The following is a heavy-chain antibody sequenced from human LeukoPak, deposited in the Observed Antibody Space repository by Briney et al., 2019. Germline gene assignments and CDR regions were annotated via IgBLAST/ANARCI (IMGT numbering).Heavy chain of an antibody. J-gene: IGHJ4*02. CDR2: IYYSGST. D-gene: IGHD5-18*01. V-gene: IGHV4-59*01. CDR3: ARGGYGQGQYYFDY. Sequence: SETLSLTCTVSGGSISSYYWSWIRQPPGKGLEWIGYIYYSGSTNYNPSLKSRVTISVDTSKNQFSLKLSSVTAADTAVYYCARGGYGQGQYYFDYWGQGILVTVSS. CDR1: GGSISSYY.